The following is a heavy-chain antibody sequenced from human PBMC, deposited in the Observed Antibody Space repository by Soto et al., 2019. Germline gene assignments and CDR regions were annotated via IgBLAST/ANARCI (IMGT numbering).Heavy chain of an antibody. D-gene: IGHD5-12*01. CDR3: AGGIVATRYYYYYMDV. Sequence: SETLSLTCTVSGGSVSSGSYYWSWIRQPPGKGLEWIGSIYYSGSTNYNPSLKSRVTISVDTSKNQFSLKLSSVTAADTAVYYCAGGIVATRYYYYYMDVWGKGTTVTVSS. J-gene: IGHJ6*03. CDR1: GGSVSSGSYY. CDR2: IYYSGST. V-gene: IGHV4-39*01.